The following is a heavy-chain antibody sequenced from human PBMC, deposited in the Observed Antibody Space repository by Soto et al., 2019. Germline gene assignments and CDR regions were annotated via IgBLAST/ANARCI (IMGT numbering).Heavy chain of an antibody. CDR3: ARPIAVAGQYGMDV. V-gene: IGHV5-51*01. Sequence: GESLKISCKGSGHIFTNYWIAWVRQMPGKGLEWMGIIYPDDSDTRCSPSFQGQVTISADKSISTAYLQWSSLKASDTAMYYCARPIAVAGQYGMDVWGQGTTVTVSS. CDR2: IYPDDSDT. CDR1: GHIFTNYW. D-gene: IGHD6-19*01. J-gene: IGHJ6*02.